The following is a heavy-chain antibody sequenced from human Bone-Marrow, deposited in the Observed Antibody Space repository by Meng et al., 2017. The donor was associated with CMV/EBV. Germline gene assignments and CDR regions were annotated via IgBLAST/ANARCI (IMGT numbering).Heavy chain of an antibody. CDR3: ARMGVLEWLLSYYLDY. J-gene: IGHJ4*02. Sequence: GGSLRRSCSASRFTFSNYWMSWVRQAPGKGLEWVANIKEDGREKYYVDSVKGRFSISRDNAKNSLYLQMNSLTAEDTAVYFCARMGVLEWLLSYYLDYRGQGTLVTASS. D-gene: IGHD3-3*01. V-gene: IGHV3-7*01. CDR1: RFTFSNYW. CDR2: IKEDGREK.